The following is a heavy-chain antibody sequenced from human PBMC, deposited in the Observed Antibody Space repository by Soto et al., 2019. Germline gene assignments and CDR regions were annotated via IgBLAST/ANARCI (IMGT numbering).Heavy chain of an antibody. CDR3: ARTYYYGSGSYYPQNWFDP. V-gene: IGHV5-51*01. CDR1: GYSFTTYW. Sequence: GESLKISCKGSGYSFTTYWIGWVRQMPGKGLEWMGIIYPGDSNTAYSPSFQGQVTFSADKSISTAYLQWSSLKASDTAMYYCARTYYYGSGSYYPQNWFDPWGQGTLVTVSS. D-gene: IGHD3-10*01. J-gene: IGHJ5*02. CDR2: IYPGDSNT.